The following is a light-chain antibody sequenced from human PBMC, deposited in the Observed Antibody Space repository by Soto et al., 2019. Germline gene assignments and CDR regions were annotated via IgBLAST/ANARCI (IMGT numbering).Light chain of an antibody. J-gene: IGKJ5*01. CDR2: GAS. CDR3: QQYGCSPIT. Sequence: EIVLTQSPGTLSLSPGERATLSRRASQSVSSSYLAWYQQKPGQAPRLLIYGASSRATGIPDRFSGSGSGTDFTLTISRLEPEDFAVYYCQQYGCSPITFGQGTRLEIK. V-gene: IGKV3-20*01. CDR1: QSVSSSY.